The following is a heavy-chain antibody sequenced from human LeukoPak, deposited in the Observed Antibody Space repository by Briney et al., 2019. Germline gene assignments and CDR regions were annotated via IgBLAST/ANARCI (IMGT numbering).Heavy chain of an antibody. V-gene: IGHV4-34*01. Sequence: SETLSLTCAVYGGSFSGYYWSWIRQPPGKGLEWIGEINHSGSTNYNPSLKSRVTISVDTSKNQFSLKLSSVTAADTAVYYCARGRLGWLPVSGGILYGMDVWGQGTTVTVSS. D-gene: IGHD5-24*01. CDR2: INHSGST. J-gene: IGHJ6*02. CDR3: ARGRLGWLPVSGGILYGMDV. CDR1: GGSFSGYY.